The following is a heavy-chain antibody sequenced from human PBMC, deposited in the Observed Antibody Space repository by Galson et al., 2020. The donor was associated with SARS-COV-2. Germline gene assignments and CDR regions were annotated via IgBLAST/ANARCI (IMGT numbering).Heavy chain of an antibody. D-gene: IGHD4-17*01. Sequence: SQTMSLTCSVSDVSMTSYYWSWIRQPPGKGLEWIGYISYSGSTNYNTALRSRVPILVDLSKNQFSLKLSSVPAADTAVYYCARDPAPLCGENYCYGMDVWGRGTTVTVSS. CDR2: ISYSGST. CDR1: DVSMTSYY. CDR3: ARDPAPLCGENYCYGMDV. J-gene: IGHJ6*02. V-gene: IGHV4-59*01.